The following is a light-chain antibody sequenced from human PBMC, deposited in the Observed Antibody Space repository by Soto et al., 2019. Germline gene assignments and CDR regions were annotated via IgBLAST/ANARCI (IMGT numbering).Light chain of an antibody. V-gene: IGLV2-8*01. J-gene: IGLJ1*01. CDR3: SSYAGSNKEGV. CDR1: SSDVGGYNY. CDR2: EVS. Sequence: QSALTQPPSASGSPGPSVTISCTGTSSDVGGYNYVSWYQQHPGKAPKLMIYEVSKRPSGVPDRFSGSKSGNTASLTVSGLQAEDEADYYCSSYAGSNKEGVFGTGTKLTVL.